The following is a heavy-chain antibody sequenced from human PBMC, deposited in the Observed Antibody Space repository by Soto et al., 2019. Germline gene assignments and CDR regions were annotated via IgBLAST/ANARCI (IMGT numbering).Heavy chain of an antibody. J-gene: IGHJ6*02. CDR2: IKSKTDGGTT. CDR3: TTAASGYDSYGMDV. Sequence: GGSLRLSCAASGFTFSNAWMSWVRQAPGKGLEWVGRIKSKTDGGTTDYAAPVKGRFTISRDDSKNTLYLQMNSLKTEDTAVYYCTTAASGYDSYGMDVWGQGTTVTVSS. D-gene: IGHD5-12*01. V-gene: IGHV3-15*01. CDR1: GFTFSNAW.